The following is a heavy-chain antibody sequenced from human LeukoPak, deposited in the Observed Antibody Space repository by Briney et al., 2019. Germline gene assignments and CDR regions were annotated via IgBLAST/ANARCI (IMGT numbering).Heavy chain of an antibody. Sequence: GGSLRLSCAASGFTLDDYAMHWVRQAPGKGLEWVSGISWNSGSIGYADSVKGRFTISRDNAKNSLYLQMNSLRAEDTALYYCAKDLQYYYDSSGYYGPSFDYWGQGTLVTVSS. CDR3: AKDLQYYYDSSGYYGPSFDY. V-gene: IGHV3-9*01. CDR2: ISWNSGSI. D-gene: IGHD3-22*01. CDR1: GFTLDDYA. J-gene: IGHJ4*02.